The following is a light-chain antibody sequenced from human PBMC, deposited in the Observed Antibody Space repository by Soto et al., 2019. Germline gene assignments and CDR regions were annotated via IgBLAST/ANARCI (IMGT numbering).Light chain of an antibody. Sequence: EVVMTQFPATLSVSPGGRATLSCRASQSVWSNLAWYQQKPGQAPMLLIYGAYTRATGVPAKFSGSGSGTEFTLTISSLQTEDFGVYSCQQYDNRSPLTFGGGTKVEI. CDR1: QSVWSN. CDR2: GAY. V-gene: IGKV3-15*01. CDR3: QQYDNRSPLT. J-gene: IGKJ4*01.